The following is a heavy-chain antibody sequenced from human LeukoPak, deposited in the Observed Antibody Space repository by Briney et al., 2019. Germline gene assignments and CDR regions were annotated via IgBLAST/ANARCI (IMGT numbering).Heavy chain of an antibody. V-gene: IGHV4-39*01. CDR3: ARLRYCSGGSCSMVNYFDY. CDR2: IYYSGST. CDR1: GGSISSSSYY. D-gene: IGHD2-15*01. J-gene: IGHJ4*02. Sequence: SETLSLTCTVSGGSISSSSYYWGWIRQPPGKGPEWIGSIYYSGSTYYNPSLKSRVTISVDTSKNQFSLKLSSVTAADTAVYYCARLRYCSGGSCSMVNYFDYWGQGTLVTVSS.